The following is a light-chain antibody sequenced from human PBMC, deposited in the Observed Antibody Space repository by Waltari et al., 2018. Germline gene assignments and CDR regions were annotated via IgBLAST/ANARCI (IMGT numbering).Light chain of an antibody. CDR1: NIGRKS. J-gene: IGLJ3*02. CDR3: QVWDSSSDHWV. V-gene: IGLV3-21*02. Sequence: SYVLTQPPSVSVAPGQTARITCGGHNIGRKSVNWYQQKPGQAPVLVVYDDSDRPSGISERFSGSNAGNTATLTISRVEAGDEADYYCQVWDSSSDHWVFGGGTKLTVL. CDR2: DDS.